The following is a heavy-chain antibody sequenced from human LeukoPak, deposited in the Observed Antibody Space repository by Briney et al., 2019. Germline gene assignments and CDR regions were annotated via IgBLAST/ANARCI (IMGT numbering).Heavy chain of an antibody. D-gene: IGHD4-11*01. J-gene: IGHJ3*02. CDR3: ARDLPTTVTLGAFDI. CDR1: GGSFSGYY. CDR2: INHSGST. Sequence: PSETLSLTCAVYGGSFSGYYWSWIRQPPGKGLEWIGEINHSGSTNYNPSLKSRVTISVDTSKNQFSLKLSSVTAADTAVYYCARDLPTTVTLGAFDIWGQGTMVTVSS. V-gene: IGHV4-34*01.